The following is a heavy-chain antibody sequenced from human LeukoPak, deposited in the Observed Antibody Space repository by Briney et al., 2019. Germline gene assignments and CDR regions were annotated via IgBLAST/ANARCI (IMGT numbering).Heavy chain of an antibody. CDR3: AQKAPYSPGYSQQ. J-gene: IGHJ1*01. Sequence: SETLSLTCTVSGGSITSYYWTWIRQPPGKGLEWIGYIYHSGTTNYNPSLKSRVTISVDTSRNQFSLRLSSVTAADTAVYYCAQKAPYSPGYSQQWGQGTLVTVSS. CDR1: GGSITSYY. V-gene: IGHV4-59*01. D-gene: IGHD2-15*01. CDR2: IYHSGTT.